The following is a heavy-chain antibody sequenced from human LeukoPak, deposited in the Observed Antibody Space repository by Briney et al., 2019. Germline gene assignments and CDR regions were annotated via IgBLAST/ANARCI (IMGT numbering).Heavy chain of an antibody. CDR2: IYSGGST. Sequence: GGSLRLSCAASGFTVSSNYMSWVRQAPGKGLEWVSVIYSGGSTYYADSVKGRFTISRDNSKNTLYLQMNSLRAEDTAVYYCARSSLCSSTSCYQIGGPFDYWGQGTLVTVSS. CDR3: ARSSLCSSTSCYQIGGPFDY. J-gene: IGHJ4*02. D-gene: IGHD2-2*01. V-gene: IGHV3-53*05. CDR1: GFTVSSNY.